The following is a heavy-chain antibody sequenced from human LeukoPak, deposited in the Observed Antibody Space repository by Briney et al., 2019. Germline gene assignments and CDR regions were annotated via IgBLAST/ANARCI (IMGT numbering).Heavy chain of an antibody. CDR2: IYYTGST. CDR1: GGAITNYY. J-gene: IGHJ4*02. CDR3: ARRGFWGEPRPFDY. V-gene: IGHV4-59*01. Sequence: SETLSLTCGVSGGAITNYYWNWIRQAPGKGLEWLAYIYYTGSTTYNPSVKSRITISLDTSKKQISLKLRSVTAADTAVYYCARRGFWGEPRPFDYWGQGSLVAVSS. D-gene: IGHD3-3*01.